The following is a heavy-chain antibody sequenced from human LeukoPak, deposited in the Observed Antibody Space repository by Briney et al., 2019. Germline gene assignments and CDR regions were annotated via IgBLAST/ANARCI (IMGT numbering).Heavy chain of an antibody. V-gene: IGHV1-2*02. Sequence: ASVKVSCRASGYTFTGYYMHWVRQAPGQELEWMGWINPNSGGTNYAQKFQGRVTMTRDTSISTAYMELSRLRSDDTAVYYCARGGGTTGTTFDYWGQGTLVTVSS. CDR2: INPNSGGT. J-gene: IGHJ4*02. D-gene: IGHD1-1*01. CDR1: GYTFTGYY. CDR3: ARGGGTTGTTFDY.